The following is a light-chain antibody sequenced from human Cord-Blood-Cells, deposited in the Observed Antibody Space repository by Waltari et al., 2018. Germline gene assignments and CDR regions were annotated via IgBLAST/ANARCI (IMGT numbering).Light chain of an antibody. J-gene: IGLJ1*01. Sequence: SYVLTQPPSVSVAPGKTARITCGGNNIGSKSVHWYQQKPGQAPVLVIYYDSDRPSGIPERFSGSNSGNTATLTISRVEAGDEADYYCQGWDSSSDHYVFGTGTKVTVL. CDR1: NIGSKS. V-gene: IGLV3-21*04. CDR3: QGWDSSSDHYV. CDR2: YDS.